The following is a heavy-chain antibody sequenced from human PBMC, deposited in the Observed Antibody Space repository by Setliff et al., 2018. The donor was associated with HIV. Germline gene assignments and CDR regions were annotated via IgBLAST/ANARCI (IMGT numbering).Heavy chain of an antibody. CDR1: GYTFSSYD. D-gene: IGHD3-22*01. J-gene: IGHJ4*02. CDR3: ARGVTVIVVVPDY. V-gene: IGHV1-18*01. Sequence: GASVKVSCKASGYTFSSYDISWVRQAPGQGLEWMGWVSTYNGNTNYAQKVQGRVTMTTDTSTSTAYMELRSLRSDDTAVYYCARGVTVIVVVPDYWGQGTLVTVSS. CDR2: VSTYNGNT.